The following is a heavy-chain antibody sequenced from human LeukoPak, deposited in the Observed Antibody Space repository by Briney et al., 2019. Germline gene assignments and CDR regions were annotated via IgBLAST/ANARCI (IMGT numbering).Heavy chain of an antibody. J-gene: IGHJ3*02. D-gene: IGHD6-19*01. CDR2: ISSSSSTI. V-gene: IGHV3-48*01. CDR3: ARGRLAVATGASDI. Sequence: GGSLRLSCAASGFAVSTSWMGWVRQAPGKGLEWVSYISSSSSTIYYADSVKGRFTISRDNAKNSLYLQMNSLRAEDTAVYYCARGRLAVATGASDIWGQGTMVTVSS. CDR1: GFAVSTSW.